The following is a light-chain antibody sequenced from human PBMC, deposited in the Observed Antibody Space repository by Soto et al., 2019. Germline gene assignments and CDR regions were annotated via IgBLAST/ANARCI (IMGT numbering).Light chain of an antibody. J-gene: IGLJ2*01. CDR1: SSDVGSYNF. V-gene: IGLV2-23*03. CDR3: CSYAGSSTFVI. CDR2: EGS. Sequence: QSALTQPASVSGSPGQSITISCTGTSSDVGSYNFVSWYQQHPGKAPKLIIYEGSKRPSGVSNRFSGSKSGNTASLTISGLQAEDEADYYCCSYAGSSTFVIFGGGTKLTVL.